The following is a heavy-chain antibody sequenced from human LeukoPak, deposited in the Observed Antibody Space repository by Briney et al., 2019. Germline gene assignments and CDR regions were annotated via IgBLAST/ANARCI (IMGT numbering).Heavy chain of an antibody. V-gene: IGHV1-2*04. CDR1: GYTFTGYY. J-gene: IGHJ4*02. CDR3: ARAAMNLDGYNWWYFDY. Sequence: ASVKVSCKASGYTFTGYYMHWVRQALGQGLEWMGWINPNSGGTKYAQKFQGWVSTAYMELRRLRSDDTAVYYCARAAMNLDGYNWWYFDYWGQGTLVTVSS. D-gene: IGHD5-24*01. CDR2: INPNSGGT.